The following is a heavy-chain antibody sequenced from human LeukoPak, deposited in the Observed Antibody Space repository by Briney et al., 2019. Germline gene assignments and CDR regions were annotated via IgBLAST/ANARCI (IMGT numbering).Heavy chain of an antibody. CDR3: ATYGYYDAFDI. D-gene: IGHD4-17*01. CDR2: IYYSGST. Sequence: PSETLSLTCTVSGGSISSYYWSWIRQPPGKGLEWIGYIYYSGSTNYNPSLKSRVTISVDTSKNQFSLKLSSVTAADTAVYYCATYGYYDAFDIWGQGTMVTVSS. V-gene: IGHV4-59*01. CDR1: GGSISSYY. J-gene: IGHJ3*02.